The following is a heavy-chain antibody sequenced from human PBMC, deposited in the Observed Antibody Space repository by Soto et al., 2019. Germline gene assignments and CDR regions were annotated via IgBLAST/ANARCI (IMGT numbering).Heavy chain of an antibody. V-gene: IGHV4-59*01. CDR1: GGSISSYY. CDR3: ARVYDYYYGMDV. D-gene: IGHD2-8*01. Sequence: SETLSLTCTVSGGSISSYYWGWIRQPPGKGLEWIGYIXYXGXXXYXXSLKSRVTISVDTSKNQFSLKLSSVTAADTAVYYCARVYDYYYGMDVWGQGTTVTASS. CDR2: IXYXGXX. J-gene: IGHJ6*02.